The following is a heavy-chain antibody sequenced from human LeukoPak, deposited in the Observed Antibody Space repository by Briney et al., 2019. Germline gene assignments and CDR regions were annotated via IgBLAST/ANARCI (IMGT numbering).Heavy chain of an antibody. Sequence: PVGCLRLSRAASLFTLYDYAMHWVRQAPGTGVEWVCGFSWNSSSIGYADTVKGRFTIPRDNAKISLYLQMNSLRAEDTALYYCAKDMGYYDGGEGFDYWGQGTLVTVS. CDR1: LFTLYDYA. D-gene: IGHD3-22*01. V-gene: IGHV3-9*01. J-gene: IGHJ4*02. CDR3: AKDMGYYDGGEGFDY. CDR2: FSWNSSSI.